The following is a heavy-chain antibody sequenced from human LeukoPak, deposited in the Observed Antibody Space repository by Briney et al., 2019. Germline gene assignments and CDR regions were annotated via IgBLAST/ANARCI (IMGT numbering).Heavy chain of an antibody. V-gene: IGHV1-69*13. CDR2: IIPIFGTA. CDR3: ARGGSPYYDSSGYSEGPWFDP. J-gene: IGHJ5*02. D-gene: IGHD3-22*01. Sequence: ASVKVSCKASGGIFSRYAISWVRQAPGQGLEWMGGIIPIFGTANYAQKFQGRVTITADESTSTAYMELSSLRSEDTAVYYCARGGSPYYDSSGYSEGPWFDPWGQGTLVTVSS. CDR1: GGIFSRYA.